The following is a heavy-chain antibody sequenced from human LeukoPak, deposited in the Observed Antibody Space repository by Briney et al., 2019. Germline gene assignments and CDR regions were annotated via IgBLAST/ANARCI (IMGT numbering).Heavy chain of an antibody. CDR1: GYSFTSYW. V-gene: IGHV5-10-1*01. D-gene: IGHD5-12*01. J-gene: IGHJ5*02. CDR3: ATISGYDGNWFDP. Sequence: GESLKTSCKGSGYSFTSYWISWVRQMPGKGLEWMGRIDPSDSYTNYSPSFQGHVTISADKSISTAYLQWSSLKASDTAMYYCATISGYDGNWFDPWGQGTLVTVSS. CDR2: IDPSDSYT.